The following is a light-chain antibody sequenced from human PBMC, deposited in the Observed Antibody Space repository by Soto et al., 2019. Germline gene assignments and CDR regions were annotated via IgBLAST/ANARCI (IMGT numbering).Light chain of an antibody. CDR2: NND. J-gene: IGLJ3*02. CDR1: DSNIGRTT. V-gene: IGLV1-44*01. CDR3: AAWAATLSGCV. Sequence: QSVLTQPPSASGAPGQRVTISCSGTDSNIGRTTVDWYQQLPGMAPKLLIYNNDQRIPGVPDRVSGSKSGTSASLAIGGLQSDDEADYYCAAWAATLSGCVFGGGTQLTVL.